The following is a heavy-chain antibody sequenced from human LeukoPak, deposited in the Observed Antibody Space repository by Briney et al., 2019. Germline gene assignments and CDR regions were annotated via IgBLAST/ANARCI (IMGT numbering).Heavy chain of an antibody. CDR2: IYHSGNT. CDR1: GYSISSGYY. J-gene: IGHJ4*02. D-gene: IGHD2-21*02. CDR3: ARVRCSGGDCSDY. Sequence: SETLSLTCTVSGYSISSGYYWAWIRQPPGKGLEWIGRIYHSGNTYYNPSLKSRVTISVDTSKNQFSLKLTSVTAADTAVYYCARVRCSGGDCSDYWGQGTLVTVSS. V-gene: IGHV4-38-2*02.